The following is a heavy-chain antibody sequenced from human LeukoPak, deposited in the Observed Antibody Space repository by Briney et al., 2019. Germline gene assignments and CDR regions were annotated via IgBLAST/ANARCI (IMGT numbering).Heavy chain of an antibody. Sequence: SETLSLTCTVSGGSLSSGDYYWSWIRQPPGKGLEWIGYIYYSGSTYYNPSLKSRVTISVDTSKNQFSLKLSSVTAADTAVYYCARRRGHGSSWYGRDYGMDVWGQGTTVTVSS. CDR1: GGSLSSGDYY. CDR3: ARRRGHGSSWYGRDYGMDV. V-gene: IGHV4-30-4*01. J-gene: IGHJ6*02. D-gene: IGHD6-13*01. CDR2: IYYSGST.